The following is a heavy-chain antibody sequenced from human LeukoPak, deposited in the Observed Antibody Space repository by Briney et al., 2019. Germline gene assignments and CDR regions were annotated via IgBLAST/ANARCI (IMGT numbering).Heavy chain of an antibody. D-gene: IGHD2-8*01. CDR2: IYTSGST. J-gene: IGHJ4*02. CDR1: GGSISSGSYY. Sequence: PSETLSLTCTVSGGSISSGSYYWSWIRQPAGKGLEWIGRIYTSGSTNYNPSLKSRVTISVDTSKNQFSLKLSSVTAADTAVYYCATENGFNDYWGQGTLVTVSS. CDR3: ATENGFNDY. V-gene: IGHV4-61*02.